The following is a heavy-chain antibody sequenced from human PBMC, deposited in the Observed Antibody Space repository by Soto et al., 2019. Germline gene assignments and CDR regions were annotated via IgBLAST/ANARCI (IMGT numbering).Heavy chain of an antibody. CDR1: GGTFSSYA. D-gene: IGHD3-22*01. V-gene: IGHV1-69*01. Sequence: QVQLVQSGAEVKKPGSSVKVSCKASGGTFSSYAISWVRQAPGQGLEWMGGIIPIFGTANYAQKLQGRVTITADESTSTAYMELSSLRSEDTAVYYCARDATDYYDSSGYKNWFDPWGQGTLVTVSS. CDR2: IIPIFGTA. CDR3: ARDATDYYDSSGYKNWFDP. J-gene: IGHJ5*02.